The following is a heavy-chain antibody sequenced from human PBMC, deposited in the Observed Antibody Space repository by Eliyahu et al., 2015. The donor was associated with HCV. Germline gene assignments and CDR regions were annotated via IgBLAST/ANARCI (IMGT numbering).Heavy chain of an antibody. Sequence: QVQLVQSGGEVKXPGXSVQVSCKTSGYTFSDYYIHWXRQAPGQGLEWMGRIRPNSGGSIYAQQFLGRVTMTRDTSRGTAYMELSRVTPGDTAMYFCARGVTTTAYNWFDAWGQGSLVLVSS. J-gene: IGHJ5*02. CDR3: ARGVTTTAYNWFDA. CDR2: IRPNSGGS. V-gene: IGHV1-2*06. CDR1: GYTFSDYY. D-gene: IGHD1-14*01.